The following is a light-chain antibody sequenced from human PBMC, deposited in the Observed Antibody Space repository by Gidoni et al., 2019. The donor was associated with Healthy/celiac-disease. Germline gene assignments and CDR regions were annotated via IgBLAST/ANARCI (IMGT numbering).Light chain of an antibody. CDR3: QQSYSTPRT. V-gene: IGKV1-39*01. CDR2: AAS. J-gene: IGKJ1*01. Sequence: DIQMTQSLSSLSASVGDRVTITCRASQSISSYLNWYQQKPGKAPKLLIYAASSLQSGVPSRFSGSGSGTEFTLTISSLQPEDFATYYCQQSYSTPRTFXQXTKVXIK. CDR1: QSISSY.